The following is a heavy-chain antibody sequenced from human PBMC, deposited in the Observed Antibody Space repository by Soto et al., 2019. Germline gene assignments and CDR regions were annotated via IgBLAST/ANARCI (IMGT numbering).Heavy chain of an antibody. CDR2: IIPNPDIT. V-gene: IGHV1-69*08. CDR3: ARDRITTRGDAFDL. D-gene: IGHD3-3*01. CDR1: GGTFSTYI. J-gene: IGHJ3*01. Sequence: QVQLVQSGAEVRKPGSSVKVSCKAPGGTFSTYIISWVRQAPGQGLEWMGRIIPNPDITNYAQKFQGRVTVTADRSTSTAYMELTSLKSEDTAVYYCARDRITTRGDAFDLWGQGTRVTVSS.